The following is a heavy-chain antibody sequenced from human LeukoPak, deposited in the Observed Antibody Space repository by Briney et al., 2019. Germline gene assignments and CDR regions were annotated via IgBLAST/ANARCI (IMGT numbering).Heavy chain of an antibody. Sequence: SETLSLTCNVSGYSISSGYYWGWIRQPPGKGLEWIGKIYHSGITAYNPSLKSRVTISVDTSENHFSLKMTSVTAADTAVYYCARDHSPYDSSGYYYGWFDPWGQGTLVTVSS. CDR1: GYSISSGYY. CDR3: ARDHSPYDSSGYYYGWFDP. V-gene: IGHV4-38-2*02. D-gene: IGHD3-22*01. CDR2: IYHSGIT. J-gene: IGHJ5*02.